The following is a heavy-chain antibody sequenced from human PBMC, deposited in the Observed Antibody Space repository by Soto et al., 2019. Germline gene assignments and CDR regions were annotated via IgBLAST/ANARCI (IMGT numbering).Heavy chain of an antibody. V-gene: IGHV1-69*13. Sequence: SVKVSCKASGGTFSSYAISWVRQAPGQGLEWMGGIIPIFGTANYAQKFQGRVTITADESTSTAYMELSSLRSEDTAVYYFASCIFAPAGDYYGMDVWGQGTTVTVSS. CDR1: GGTFSSYA. J-gene: IGHJ6*02. D-gene: IGHD6-19*01. CDR2: IIPIFGTA. CDR3: ASCIFAPAGDYYGMDV.